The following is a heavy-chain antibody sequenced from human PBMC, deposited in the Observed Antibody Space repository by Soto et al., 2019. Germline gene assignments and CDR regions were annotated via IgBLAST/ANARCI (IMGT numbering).Heavy chain of an antibody. V-gene: IGHV1-8*01. J-gene: IGHJ6*02. CDR2: MNPNSGNT. CDR1: GYSFTSYD. Sequence: QVQLVQSGAEVKKPGASLKVSCKASGYSFTSYDINGVRQATGQGLEWMGWMNPNSGNTGYAQKFQGRVTMTRNTSISTAYMELSSLRSEDTAMYYCAREKTSYCMDVWGQGTTVTVSS. CDR3: AREKTSYCMDV.